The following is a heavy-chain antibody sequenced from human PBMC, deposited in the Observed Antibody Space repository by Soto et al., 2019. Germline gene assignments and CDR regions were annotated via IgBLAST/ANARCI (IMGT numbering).Heavy chain of an antibody. D-gene: IGHD5-12*01. V-gene: IGHV3-30*18. CDR3: TKDRATHRNY. Sequence: PGGSLRLSCEASGFTFRNYVMHWVRQAPGKGLEWVAVISSDGSNKYYADSVKGRFTISRDNSKNTLYLQMNSLRIEDTAVYYCTKDRATHRNYWGQGTLVTVSS. CDR1: GFTFRNYV. J-gene: IGHJ4*02. CDR2: ISSDGSNK.